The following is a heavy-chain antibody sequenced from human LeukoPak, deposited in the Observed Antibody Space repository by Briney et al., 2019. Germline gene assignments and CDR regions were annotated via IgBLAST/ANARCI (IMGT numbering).Heavy chain of an antibody. CDR3: ANDFDH. Sequence: GGSLRLSCAASGFTFNNYAMSWVRQAPGKGLEWVSTISGSDDNTYYADSVKGRFTISRDIYKNTLYLQMNSLRADDTAVYYCANDFDHWGQGTLVTVSP. CDR2: ISGSDDNT. J-gene: IGHJ4*02. V-gene: IGHV3-23*01. CDR1: GFTFNNYA.